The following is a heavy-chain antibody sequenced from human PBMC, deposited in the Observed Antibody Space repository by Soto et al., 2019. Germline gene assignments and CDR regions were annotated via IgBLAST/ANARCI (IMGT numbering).Heavy chain of an antibody. CDR3: ARHRYSYGYSLGWFDP. Sequence: SETLSLTCTVSGGSISSYYWSWIRQPPGKGLEWIGYIYYSGSTNYNPSLKSRVTISIDTSKNQFSLKLSSVTAAVTAVYYCARHRYSYGYSLGWFDPWGQGTLVTVS. D-gene: IGHD5-18*01. V-gene: IGHV4-59*08. CDR2: IYYSGST. J-gene: IGHJ5*02. CDR1: GGSISSYY.